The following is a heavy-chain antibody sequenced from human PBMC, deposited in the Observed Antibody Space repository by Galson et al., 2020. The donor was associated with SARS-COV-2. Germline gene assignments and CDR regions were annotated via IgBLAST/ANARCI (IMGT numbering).Heavy chain of an antibody. CDR2: IKQDGSAK. D-gene: IGHD3-22*01. J-gene: IGHJ6*02. CDR1: GFTFSSYW. V-gene: IGHV3-7*01. CDR3: ARDTYYYDMSGYDRSYYYGMDD. Sequence: GESLKISCAASGFTFSSYWMSWVRQAPGKGLEWVANIKQDGSAKYYVDSVKGRFTISRDNAKNSLYLQMNSLRAEDTAVYYCARDTYYYDMSGYDRSYYYGMDDWGQGTTVAVYS.